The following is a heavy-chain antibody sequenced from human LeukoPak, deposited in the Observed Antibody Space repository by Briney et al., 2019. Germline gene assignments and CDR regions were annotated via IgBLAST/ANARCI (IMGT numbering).Heavy chain of an antibody. Sequence: PGGSLRLSCAASGFTFSSYAMSWVRQAPGKGLEWVSAISGSGGSTYYADSVKGQFTISRDNSKNTLYLQMSSLRAEDTAVYYCAKARGYSYGSGGDWFDPWGQGTLVTVSS. J-gene: IGHJ5*02. CDR2: ISGSGGST. V-gene: IGHV3-23*01. CDR1: GFTFSSYA. CDR3: AKARGYSYGSGGDWFDP. D-gene: IGHD5-18*01.